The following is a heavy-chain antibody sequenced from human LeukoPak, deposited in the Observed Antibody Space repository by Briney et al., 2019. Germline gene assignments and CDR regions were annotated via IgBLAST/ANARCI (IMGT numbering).Heavy chain of an antibody. V-gene: IGHV3-66*01. D-gene: IGHD3-10*01. J-gene: IGHJ5*01. CDR2: IYSGGST. CDR1: GFTFSSSP. Sequence: GGSLRLSCAGSGFTFSSSPMSWVRQAPGKGLEWVSVIYSGGSTYYADSVKGRFTISRDNSKNTLYLQMNSLRAEDTAVYYCARLLWFDYWGQGTLVTVSS. CDR3: ARLLWFDY.